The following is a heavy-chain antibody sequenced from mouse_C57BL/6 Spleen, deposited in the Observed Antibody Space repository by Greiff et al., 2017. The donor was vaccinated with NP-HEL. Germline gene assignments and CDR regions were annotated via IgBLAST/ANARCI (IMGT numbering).Heavy chain of an antibody. CDR2: IYPGSGST. D-gene: IGHD1-1*01. Sequence: VKLQQPGAELVKPGASVKMSCKASGYTFTSYWITWVKQRPGQGLEWIGDIYPGSGSTNYNEKFKSKATLTVDTSSSTAYMQLSSLTSEDSAVYYCARDHYGSSYPYYFDYWGQGTTLTVSS. CDR3: ARDHYGSSYPYYFDY. J-gene: IGHJ2*01. V-gene: IGHV1-55*01. CDR1: GYTFTSYW.